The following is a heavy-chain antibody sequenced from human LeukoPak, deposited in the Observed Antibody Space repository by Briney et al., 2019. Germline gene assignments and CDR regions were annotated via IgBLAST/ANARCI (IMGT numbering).Heavy chain of an antibody. V-gene: IGHV1-24*01. D-gene: IGHD5-12*01. Sequence: ASVKVSCKVSGHTLTELSMHWVRQAPGKGLESMGGFDLEDGETIYAQKFQGRVTMTEDTSTDTAYMELSSLRSEDTAVYYCATVYSGYDLVFDYWGQGTLVTVSS. CDR2: FDLEDGET. CDR3: ATVYSGYDLVFDY. CDR1: GHTLTELS. J-gene: IGHJ4*02.